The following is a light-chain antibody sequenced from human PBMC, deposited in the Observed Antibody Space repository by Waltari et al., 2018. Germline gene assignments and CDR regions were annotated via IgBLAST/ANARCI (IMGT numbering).Light chain of an antibody. CDR2: FDS. Sequence: SYVLTQPPSVSVAPGKTARITCGGNNIGSQSVHWYQQKPGQAPILFLYFDSDRPSGIPERFSGSNFGDTATLTISRVEAGDEADYYCQVWDRSSDSWVFGGGTKLTVL. CDR3: QVWDRSSDSWV. V-gene: IGLV3-21*04. J-gene: IGLJ3*02. CDR1: NIGSQS.